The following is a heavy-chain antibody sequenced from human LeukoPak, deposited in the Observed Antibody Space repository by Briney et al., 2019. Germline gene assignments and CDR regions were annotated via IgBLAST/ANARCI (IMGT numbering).Heavy chain of an antibody. CDR3: ARDHLRYFDWPPRGLGYYYGMDV. D-gene: IGHD3-9*01. Sequence: ASVKVSCKASGYTFTSYGISWVRQAPGQGLEWMGWISAYNGNTNYAQKLQGRVTMTTDTSTSTAYMELRSLRSDDTAVYYCARDHLRYFDWPPRGLGYYYGMDVWGQGTTVTVSS. V-gene: IGHV1-18*01. CDR2: ISAYNGNT. J-gene: IGHJ6*02. CDR1: GYTFTSYG.